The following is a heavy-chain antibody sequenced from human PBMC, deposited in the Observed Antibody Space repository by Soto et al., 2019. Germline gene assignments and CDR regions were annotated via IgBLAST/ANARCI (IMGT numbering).Heavy chain of an antibody. V-gene: IGHV3-30-3*01. CDR2: ISYDENNK. CDR1: GFTFSSYA. J-gene: IGHJ5*02. CDR3: ARDRRPYNWFDP. Sequence: GGSLRLSCAASGFTFSSYAMHWVRQAPGKGLEWVAVISYDENNKDYADSVKGRFTISRDNSKNTLFLQMNSLRAEDTAIYYCARDRRPYNWFDPWGQGTLVTVSS.